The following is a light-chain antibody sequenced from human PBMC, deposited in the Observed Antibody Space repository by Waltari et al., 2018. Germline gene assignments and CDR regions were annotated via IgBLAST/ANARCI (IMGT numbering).Light chain of an antibody. J-gene: IGLJ1*01. CDR3: ISYTSSRHYV. Sequence: QSALTQPASVSGSPGQSITISCTGSSSDVGGYKYVSWYPQHPGKAPKLIIFDVSGRPFGVSTRFSGSKSGNTASLTISGLQPDDEADYHCISYTSSRHYVFGSGTKVIVL. CDR2: DVS. CDR1: SSDVGGYKY. V-gene: IGLV2-14*03.